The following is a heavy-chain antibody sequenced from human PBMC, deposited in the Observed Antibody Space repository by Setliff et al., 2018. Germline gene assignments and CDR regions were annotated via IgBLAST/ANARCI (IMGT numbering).Heavy chain of an antibody. D-gene: IGHD6-13*01. CDR1: GDIFSSNG. J-gene: IGHJ5*02. CDR3: ARDPFAVRAATNWYDH. Sequence: GASVKVSCKASGDIFSSNGIAWVRQAPGQGLEWVGGSIPINDLATYAQKFQGRVTITADKSTSTVHMELISLRSEDTAVYYCARDPFAVRAATNWYDHWGQGTLVTVSS. V-gene: IGHV1-69*10. CDR2: SIPINDLA.